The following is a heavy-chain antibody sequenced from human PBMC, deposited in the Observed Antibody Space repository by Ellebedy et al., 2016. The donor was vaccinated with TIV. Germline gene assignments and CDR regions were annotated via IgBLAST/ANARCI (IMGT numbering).Heavy chain of an antibody. D-gene: IGHD2-15*01. V-gene: IGHV3-7*01. CDR2: IKQDGSEK. J-gene: IGHJ4*02. CDR3: ATGARSEGGY. Sequence: GESLKISCAASGFTFSGYWMSWVRQAAGKGLEWVANIKQDGSEKYYVDSVRGRFTISRDNAKNSLYLQMNSLRAEDTAVYYCATGARSEGGYWGQGTLVTVSS. CDR1: GFTFSGYW.